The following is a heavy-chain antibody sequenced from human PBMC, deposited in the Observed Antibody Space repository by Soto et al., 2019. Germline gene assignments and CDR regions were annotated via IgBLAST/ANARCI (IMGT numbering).Heavy chain of an antibody. V-gene: IGHV4-39*02. CDR3: ARLVVVAPVANA. Sequence: SETLSLTFSVSGCSINYNSYYWGWLRQPPGKGLEWVGGIFYTGTTYYSPSLKDRVTISVDTSKNSFSLNLTSVTAADTAVYFCARLVVVAPVANAWGQGTLVTVSS. D-gene: IGHD2-2*01. J-gene: IGHJ5*02. CDR2: IFYTGTT. CDR1: GCSINYNSYY.